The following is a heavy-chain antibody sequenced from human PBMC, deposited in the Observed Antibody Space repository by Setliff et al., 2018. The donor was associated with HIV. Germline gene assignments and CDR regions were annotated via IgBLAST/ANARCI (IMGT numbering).Heavy chain of an antibody. Sequence: PGGSLRLSCAASGFTFSNAWMNWVRQAPGKGLEWVGRIKSKSDGGTTDYAAPVKCRFSISRDDSNHTIYLQMNSLKTEDTAVYYCTSRTGYTSSWYGGGADYWGQGTLVTVSS. CDR3: TSRTGYTSSWYGGGADY. V-gene: IGHV3-15*01. D-gene: IGHD6-13*01. J-gene: IGHJ4*02. CDR1: GFTFSNAW. CDR2: IKSKSDGGTT.